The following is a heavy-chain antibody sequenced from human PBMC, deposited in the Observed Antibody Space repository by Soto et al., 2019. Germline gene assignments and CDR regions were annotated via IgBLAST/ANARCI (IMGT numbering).Heavy chain of an antibody. J-gene: IGHJ4*02. CDR2: VYHSGST. D-gene: IGHD6-6*01. Sequence: SETLSLTCSVSGGSMRNYYWNWIRQPPGRGLEWVGYVYHSGSTNYNPSLKSRVSMSVDVSRNHFSLTLHSVTAADTAVYFCTSSYSTSSSPDYWGQGTLVTVSS. V-gene: IGHV4-59*01. CDR3: TSSYSTSSSPDY. CDR1: GGSMRNYY.